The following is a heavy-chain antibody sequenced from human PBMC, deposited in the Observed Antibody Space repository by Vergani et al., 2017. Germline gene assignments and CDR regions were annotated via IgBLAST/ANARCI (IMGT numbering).Heavy chain of an antibody. J-gene: IGHJ4*02. V-gene: IGHV4-34*01. CDR2: INHSGST. D-gene: IGHD3-3*01. CDR1: GGSFSGYY. Sequence: QVQLQQWGAGLLKPSETLSLTCAVYGGSFSGYYWSWIRQPPGKGLEWIGEINHSGSTNYNPSFKSRVTISVDTSKNQFSLKLSSVTAADTAVYYCARGGTWEDVLRFLEWLPQRYYFDYWGQGTLVTVSS. CDR3: ARGGTWEDVLRFLEWLPQRYYFDY.